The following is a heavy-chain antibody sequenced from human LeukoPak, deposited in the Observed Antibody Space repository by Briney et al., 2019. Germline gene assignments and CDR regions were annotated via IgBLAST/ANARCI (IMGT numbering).Heavy chain of an antibody. J-gene: IGHJ4*02. CDR1: GFTFSTYS. Sequence: GRSLRLSCAASGFTFSTYSMHWVRQAPGKGLEWVAVISYDGSNKYYVDSVKGRFAISRDNSKNTLNLQMNSLRHEDTAIYYCARDGPEANYDFWSGYFDYWGQGTLVTVSS. V-gene: IGHV3-30*09. CDR2: ISYDGSNK. D-gene: IGHD3-3*01. CDR3: ARDGPEANYDFWSGYFDY.